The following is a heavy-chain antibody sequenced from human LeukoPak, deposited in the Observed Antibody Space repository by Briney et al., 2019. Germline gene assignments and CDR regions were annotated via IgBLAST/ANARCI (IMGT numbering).Heavy chain of an antibody. V-gene: IGHV4-59*08. CDR1: GGSISSYY. CDR2: IYYSGST. J-gene: IGHJ4*02. Sequence: SETLSLTCTVSGGSISSYYWSWIRQPPGKGLEWIGYIYYSGSTNYNPSLKSRVTISVDTSKNQFSLKLSSVTAADTAVYYCARINRITMVRGVNYFDYWGQGTLVTVSS. CDR3: ARINRITMVRGVNYFDY. D-gene: IGHD3-10*01.